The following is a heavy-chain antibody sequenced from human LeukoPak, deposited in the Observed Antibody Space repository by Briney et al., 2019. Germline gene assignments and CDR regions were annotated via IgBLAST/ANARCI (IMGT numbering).Heavy chain of an antibody. V-gene: IGHV3-21*01. Sequence: TGGSLRLSCAASGFTFSSCGMNWVRQAPGKGLEWVSSISPDSTFIPQADSVKGRFAISRDNAKNSLYLQMNSLRAEDTAVYYCAREPFWSGYYSNLHFDYWGQGTLVTVSS. J-gene: IGHJ4*02. CDR3: AREPFWSGYYSNLHFDY. CDR1: GFTFSSCG. CDR2: ISPDSTFI. D-gene: IGHD3-3*01.